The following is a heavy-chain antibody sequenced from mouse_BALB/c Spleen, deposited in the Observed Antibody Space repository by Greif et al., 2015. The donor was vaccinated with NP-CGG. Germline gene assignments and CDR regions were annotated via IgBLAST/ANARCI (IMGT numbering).Heavy chain of an antibody. Sequence: EVQRVESGGGLVKPGGSLKLSCAASGFTFSSYAMSWVRQTPEKRLEWVASISSGGSTDYPDSVKGRFTISRDNARNILYLQMSSLRSEDTAMYYCARVDYWGQGTSVTVSS. V-gene: IGHV5-6-5*01. CDR3: ARVDY. CDR2: ISSGGST. CDR1: GFTFSSYA. J-gene: IGHJ4*01.